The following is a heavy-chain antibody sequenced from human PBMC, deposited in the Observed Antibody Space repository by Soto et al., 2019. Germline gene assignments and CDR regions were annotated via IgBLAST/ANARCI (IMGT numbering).Heavy chain of an antibody. CDR2: IYYSGST. CDR3: ARELISSGWYTDY. CDR1: GGSISSYY. D-gene: IGHD6-19*01. Sequence: SETLSLTCTVSGGSISSYYWSWIRQHPGKGLEWIGYIYYSGSTYYNPSLKSRVTISVDTSKNQFSLKLSSVTAADTAVYYCARELISSGWYTDYWGQGTLVTVSS. V-gene: IGHV4-59*06. J-gene: IGHJ4*02.